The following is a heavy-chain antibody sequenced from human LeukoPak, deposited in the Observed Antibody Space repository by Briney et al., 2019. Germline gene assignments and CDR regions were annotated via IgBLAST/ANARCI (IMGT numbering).Heavy chain of an antibody. J-gene: IGHJ4*02. CDR2: ISAYNGNT. D-gene: IGHD3-22*01. Sequence: ASVKVSCKASGGTFSSYAISWVRQAPGQGLEWMGWISAYNGNTNYAQKLQGRVTMTTDTSTSTAYMELRSLRSDDTAVYYCARATDYYDSSGYYDYWGQGTLVTVSS. CDR1: GGTFSSYA. CDR3: ARATDYYDSSGYYDY. V-gene: IGHV1-18*01.